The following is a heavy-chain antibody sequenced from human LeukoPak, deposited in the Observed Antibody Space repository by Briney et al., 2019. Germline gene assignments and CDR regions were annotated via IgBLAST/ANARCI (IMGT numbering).Heavy chain of an antibody. J-gene: IGHJ3*02. D-gene: IGHD4-17*01. CDR3: ARRDTGDSSAFHI. Sequence: KLGESLKISCKGSGYSFTNSWIAWVRQMPGKGLEWMGIIYPGDSDARYSPSFQGQVTISADKSISTAYLQWNSLKASDTAVYYCARRDTGDSSAFHIWGQGTMVTVSS. CDR2: IYPGDSDA. CDR1: GYSFTNSW. V-gene: IGHV5-51*01.